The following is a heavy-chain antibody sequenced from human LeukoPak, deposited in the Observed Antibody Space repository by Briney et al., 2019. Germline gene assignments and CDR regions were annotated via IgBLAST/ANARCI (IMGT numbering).Heavy chain of an antibody. V-gene: IGHV3-23*01. CDR3: AKGNNWNDY. CDR2: ISGSGGST. D-gene: IGHD1-1*01. J-gene: IGHJ4*02. Sequence: GGSLGLSCAASGFTFSNYALTWVRQAPGKGLEWVSAISGSGGSTYYADSVKGRFTISRDNSKNTLYLQMNSLRAEDTAVYYCAKGNNWNDYWGQGTLVTVSS. CDR1: GFTFSNYA.